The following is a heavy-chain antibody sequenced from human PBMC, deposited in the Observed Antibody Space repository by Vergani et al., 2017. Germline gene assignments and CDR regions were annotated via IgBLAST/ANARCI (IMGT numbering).Heavy chain of an antibody. J-gene: IGHJ4*02. D-gene: IGHD4-23*01. V-gene: IGHV3-23*01. CDR2: ITGSGGNT. Sequence: EVQLLESGGGLVQPGGSLRLSCAASGFTFSSYAMSWVRQAPGKGLEWVSAITGSGGNTYYADSVKGRFTLSRDNSTNTLYLQMNSLRAEDTAVYYCAKDSSGGYGGNLYFFDSWGQGTLVTVSA. CDR1: GFTFSSYA. CDR3: AKDSSGGYGGNLYFFDS.